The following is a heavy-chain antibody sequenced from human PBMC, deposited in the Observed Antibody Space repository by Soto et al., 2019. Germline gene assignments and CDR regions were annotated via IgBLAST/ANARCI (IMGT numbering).Heavy chain of an antibody. CDR3: ASYCSSTSCYFDGAFDI. Sequence: SETLSLTCTVSGGSLASGGYYWSWFRQHPGKGLEWIGYINYSGNTYYNPSLKSRVTISVDTSKSQFSLKLSSVTAADTAVYYCASYCSSTSCYFDGAFDIWGQGTMVTVSS. V-gene: IGHV4-31*03. CDR2: INYSGNT. D-gene: IGHD2-2*01. J-gene: IGHJ3*02. CDR1: GGSLASGGYY.